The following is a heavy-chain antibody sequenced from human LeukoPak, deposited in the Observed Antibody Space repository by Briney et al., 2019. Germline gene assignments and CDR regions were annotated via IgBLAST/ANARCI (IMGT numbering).Heavy chain of an antibody. CDR3: ARLGGDLYCTSTRCFYDY. D-gene: IGHD2-2*01. J-gene: IGHJ4*02. Sequence: GESLKISCKGSGYSFTSYWIGWVRRMPGKGPEWMGLIYAGDSNTRYRPSFQGQVTISVDKSISTAYLQWSSLKASDTAMYYCARLGGDLYCTSTRCFYDYWGQGTLVTVSP. CDR2: IYAGDSNT. V-gene: IGHV5-51*01. CDR1: GYSFTSYW.